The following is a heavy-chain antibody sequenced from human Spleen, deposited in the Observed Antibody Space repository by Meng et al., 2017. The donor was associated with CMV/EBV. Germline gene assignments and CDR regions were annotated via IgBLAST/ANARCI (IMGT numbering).Heavy chain of an antibody. CDR3: ASGYYDSSGLGTFDY. J-gene: IGHJ4*02. CDR2: IYHSGST. CDR1: GGSISSSNW. Sequence: SETLSLTCAVSGGSISSSNWWSWVRQPPGKGLEWIGEIYHSGSTNYNPSLKRRVTISVDKSKNQFSLKLSSVTAADTAVYYCASGYYDSSGLGTFDYWGQGTLVTVSS. V-gene: IGHV4-4*02. D-gene: IGHD3-22*01.